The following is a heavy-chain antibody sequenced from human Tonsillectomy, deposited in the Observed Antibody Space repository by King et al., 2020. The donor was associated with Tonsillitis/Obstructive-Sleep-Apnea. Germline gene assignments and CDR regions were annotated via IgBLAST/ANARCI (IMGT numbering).Heavy chain of an antibody. J-gene: IGHJ6*03. Sequence: QLVQSGAEVKKPGASVKVSCKASGYTFTSYGISWVRQAPGQGLEWMGWISAYNGNTNYAQNLQGRVTMTTDTSTSTPYMELRSLRSDDTAVYFCARLFVAAAFYYMDVWGKGATVTVSS. CDR1: GYTFTSYG. V-gene: IGHV1-18*01. CDR2: ISAYNGNT. D-gene: IGHD6-13*01. CDR3: ARLFVAAAFYYMDV.